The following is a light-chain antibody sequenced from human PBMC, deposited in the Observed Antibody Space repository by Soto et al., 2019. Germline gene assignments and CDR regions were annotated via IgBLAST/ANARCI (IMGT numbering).Light chain of an antibody. CDR3: CSYAGDTTFFV. J-gene: IGLJ1*01. CDR2: EFN. CDR1: SSDVGSYYP. Sequence: QSVLTQPASMSGSPGQSITISCTGTSSDVGSYYPVSWFQQHPGKAPKLIIYEFNKRPSGVSDRFSGSKSGNTASLTISGLQAADEAEYYCCSYAGDTTFFVFGTGTKVTVL. V-gene: IGLV2-23*02.